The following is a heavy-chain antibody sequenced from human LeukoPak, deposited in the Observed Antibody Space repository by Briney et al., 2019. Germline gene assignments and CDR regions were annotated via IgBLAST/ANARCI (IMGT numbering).Heavy chain of an antibody. V-gene: IGHV4-31*03. CDR2: IYYSGST. J-gene: IGHJ4*02. D-gene: IGHD3-22*01. Sequence: PSETLSLTCTVSGGSISSGGYYWSWIRQHPGKGLEWIGYIYYSGSTYYNPSLKSRVTISVDTSKNQFSLKLSSVTAADTAVYYCAREEIHESSGYRPIAIDYWGQGTLVTVSS. CDR1: GGSISSGGYY. CDR3: AREEIHESSGYRPIAIDY.